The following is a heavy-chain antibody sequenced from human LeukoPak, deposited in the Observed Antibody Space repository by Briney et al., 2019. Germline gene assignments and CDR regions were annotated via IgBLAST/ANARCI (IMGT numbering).Heavy chain of an antibody. CDR1: GGSISSSSYY. CDR2: IYYSGST. Sequence: PSETLSLTCTVSGGSISSSSYYWGWIRQPPGKGLEWLGSIYYSGSTYYNPSLKSRVTLSVDTSKNQFSLKLSSVTAADTAVYYCARIVLYDFWSGYYNYYYMDVWGKGTTVTVSS. D-gene: IGHD3-3*01. CDR3: ARIVLYDFWSGYYNYYYMDV. V-gene: IGHV4-39*07. J-gene: IGHJ6*03.